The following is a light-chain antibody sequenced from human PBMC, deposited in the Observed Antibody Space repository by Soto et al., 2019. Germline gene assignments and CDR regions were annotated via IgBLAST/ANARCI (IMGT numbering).Light chain of an antibody. CDR1: QNVGDD. Sequence: EIVVAQFPATLSVSPGERAALSCRASQNVGDDLAWYQQKPGQPPRLLIYAASTRATGVTARFSASGSGTEFTLTISSLQSEDFAVYYCQQYNKWRPYTFGQGTKVDIK. V-gene: IGKV3-15*01. J-gene: IGKJ2*01. CDR3: QQYNKWRPYT. CDR2: AAS.